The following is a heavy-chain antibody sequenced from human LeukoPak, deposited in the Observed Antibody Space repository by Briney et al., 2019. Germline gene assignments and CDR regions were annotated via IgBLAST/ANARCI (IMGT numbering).Heavy chain of an antibody. CDR1: GGSISSYY. CDR3: ATSHDVKTAPYDL. J-gene: IGHJ5*02. D-gene: IGHD2-21*01. CDR2: IFTSGWT. V-gene: IGHV4-4*09. Sequence: PSETLSLTCAVSGGSISSYYWSWVRQPPGKGLEWIGYIFTSGWTDYNPSLKSRATMSVDTSKNQLSMELRFLTAADTAVYYCATSHDVKTAPYDLWGQGTLVTVSS.